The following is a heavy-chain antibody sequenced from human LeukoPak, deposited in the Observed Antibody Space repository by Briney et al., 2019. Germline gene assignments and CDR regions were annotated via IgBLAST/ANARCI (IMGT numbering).Heavy chain of an antibody. Sequence: RASVKVSCKASGYTFTNYAMNWVRQAPGQGLERMGWINTNTENPTYAQGFTGRFVFSLDTSVNTAYLQISSLKAEDTAVYYCARSLYYDSTDYSDYWGQGTLVTVSS. J-gene: IGHJ4*02. CDR3: ARSLYYDSTDYSDY. D-gene: IGHD3-22*01. CDR1: GYTFTNYA. CDR2: INTNTENP. V-gene: IGHV7-4-1*02.